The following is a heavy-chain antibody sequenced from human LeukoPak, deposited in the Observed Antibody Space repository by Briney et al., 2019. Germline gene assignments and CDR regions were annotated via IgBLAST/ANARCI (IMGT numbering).Heavy chain of an antibody. D-gene: IGHD5-12*01. CDR1: GFSFSSYE. Sequence: REALRLSCAASGFSFSSYEMNWGRQAPREGLERVSYIGSTTNCIYYADSVKARFTIARDNAKKSLHLQMNSLRAEDTAVYYCARDEYSGLYYYMDVWGKGTTVTVSS. J-gene: IGHJ6*03. V-gene: IGHV3-48*03. CDR2: IGSTTNCI. CDR3: ARDEYSGLYYYMDV.